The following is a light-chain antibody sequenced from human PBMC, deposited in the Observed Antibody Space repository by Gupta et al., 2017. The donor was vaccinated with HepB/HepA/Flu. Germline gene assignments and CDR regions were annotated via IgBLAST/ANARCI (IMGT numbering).Light chain of an antibody. Sequence: EIVLTQSPGTLSLSPGERATLSCRASQSVSNNYLAWYQQKPGQAPRLLIYGASSRANGIPDRFSGSGSGTEFTLTISRREPEDFAVYYCQQEGNSPYTFGQGTKLDIK. CDR2: GAS. CDR3: QQEGNSPYT. J-gene: IGKJ2*01. V-gene: IGKV3-20*01. CDR1: QSVSNNY.